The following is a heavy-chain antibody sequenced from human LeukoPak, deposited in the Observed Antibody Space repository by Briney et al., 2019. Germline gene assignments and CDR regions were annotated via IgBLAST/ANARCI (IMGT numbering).Heavy chain of an antibody. CDR3: AKGLERRYYYYGMDV. CDR1: GFFFDDYG. J-gene: IGHJ6*02. V-gene: IGHV3-9*01. CDR2: ISWQSNTR. D-gene: IGHD1-1*01. Sequence: GGSLRLSCAASGFFFDDYGMHWVRQVPGKGLEWVSGISWQSNTRKYADSVRGRFTISRDNAKNSLYLQMNSLRVEDAALYYCAKGLERRYYYYGMDVWGQGTTVTVSS.